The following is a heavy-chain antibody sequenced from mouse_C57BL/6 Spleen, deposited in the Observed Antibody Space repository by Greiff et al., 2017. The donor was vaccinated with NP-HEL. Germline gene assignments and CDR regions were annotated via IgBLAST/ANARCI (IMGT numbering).Heavy chain of an antibody. D-gene: IGHD3-3*01. J-gene: IGHJ4*01. V-gene: IGHV1-22*01. CDR3: AREGPGPLYAMDY. CDR1: GYTFTDYN. CDR2: INPNNGGT. Sequence: EVQLQQSGPELVKPGASVRMSCKASGYTFTDYNMHWVKQSHGKSLEWIGYINPNNGGTSYNQKFKGKATLTVNKSSSTAYMELRSLTSEDSAVYYCAREGPGPLYAMDYWGQGTSVTVSS.